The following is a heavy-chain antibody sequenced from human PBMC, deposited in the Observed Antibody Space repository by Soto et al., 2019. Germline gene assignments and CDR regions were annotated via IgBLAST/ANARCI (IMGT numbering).Heavy chain of an antibody. CDR2: IYPGDSDT. CDR3: AKSYGSYHYYYGMDG. D-gene: IGHD1-26*01. J-gene: IGHJ6*02. CDR1: GYSFTSYW. V-gene: IGHV5-51*01. Sequence: GESLKISCKGSGYSFTSYWIGWVRQMPGKGLEWMGIIYPGDSDTTYSPSFQGQVTISADKSISTAYLQWSSLKASDTAMYYCAKSYGSYHYYYGMDGWGQATTVTVSS.